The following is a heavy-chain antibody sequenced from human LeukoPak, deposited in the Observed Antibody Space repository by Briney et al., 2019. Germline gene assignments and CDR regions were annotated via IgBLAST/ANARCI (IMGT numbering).Heavy chain of an antibody. J-gene: IGHJ4*02. Sequence: GGSLRLSCAASGFTFSSYAMQWVRQAPGKGVEGGAVISYDGSNKYYADSVKGRFTISRDNSKNTLYLQMNSLRAEDTAVYYCAKPQWLSGDYFDYWGQGTLVTVSS. D-gene: IGHD5-24*01. CDR3: AKPQWLSGDYFDY. CDR1: GFTFSSYA. V-gene: IGHV3-30-3*02. CDR2: ISYDGSNK.